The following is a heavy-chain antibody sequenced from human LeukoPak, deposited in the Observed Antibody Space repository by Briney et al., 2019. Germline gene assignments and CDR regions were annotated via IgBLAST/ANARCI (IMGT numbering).Heavy chain of an antibody. D-gene: IGHD6-19*01. CDR2: IYYSGTT. Sequence: SETLSLTCAVSGYSISSGYYWGWIRQPPGKGLEWIGTIYYSGTTFYNPSLKSRVTMSLDTSKNQFSLKLTSVTAADTAVYYCARDRPLLSGWSWFDPWFQGILVTVYS. V-gene: IGHV4-38-2*02. CDR3: ARDRPLLSGWSWFDP. CDR1: GYSISSGYY. J-gene: IGHJ5*02.